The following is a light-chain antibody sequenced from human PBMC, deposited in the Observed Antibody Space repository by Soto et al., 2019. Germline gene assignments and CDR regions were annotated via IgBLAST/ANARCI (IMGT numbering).Light chain of an antibody. V-gene: IGLV2-11*01. CDR3: CSYAGRYTYV. CDR2: DVS. CDR1: SSDVGVYNY. J-gene: IGLJ1*01. Sequence: QSVLTQPRSVSGSPGQSVSISCTGTSSDVGVYNYVSWYQQHPGKAPKVMIYDVSKRPSGVPDRFSGSKSGNTASLTISGLQSEDEADYYRCSYAGRYTYVFGSGTKVTVL.